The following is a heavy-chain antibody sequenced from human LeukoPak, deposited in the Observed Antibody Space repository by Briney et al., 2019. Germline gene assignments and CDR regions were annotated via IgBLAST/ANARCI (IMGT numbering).Heavy chain of an antibody. CDR2: ISSSGSTI. J-gene: IGHJ6*04. CDR1: GFTFSSYE. CDR3: AELGITMIGGG. V-gene: IGHV3-48*03. Sequence: GGSLRLSCAASGFTFSSYEMNWVRQAAGKGLEWVSYISSSGSTIYYADSVKGRFTISRDNAKNSLYLQMNSLRAEDTAVYYCAELGITMIGGGWGKGTTVTISS. D-gene: IGHD3-10*02.